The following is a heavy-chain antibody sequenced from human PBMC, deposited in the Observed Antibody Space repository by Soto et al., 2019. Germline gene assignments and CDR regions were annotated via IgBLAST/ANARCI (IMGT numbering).Heavy chain of an antibody. V-gene: IGHV1-3*01. CDR1: GYTFTSYA. J-gene: IGHJ4*02. CDR3: ARAVPAAVFDY. Sequence: GASVKVSSKASGYTFTSYAMHWVRQAPGQRLEWMGWINAANGNTKYSQNFQGRVTITRDTSARTAYLEVSSLRSEDTAVYYCARAVPAAVFDYGGQGTLVTVAS. D-gene: IGHD2-2*01. CDR2: INAANGNT.